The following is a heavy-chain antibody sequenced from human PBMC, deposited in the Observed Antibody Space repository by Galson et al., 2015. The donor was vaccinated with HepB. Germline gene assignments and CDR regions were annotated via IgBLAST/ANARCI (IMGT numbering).Heavy chain of an antibody. D-gene: IGHD6-13*01. CDR3: ARGKRYSSSYYEGCWFDP. CDR2: VFHTGST. J-gene: IGHJ5*02. V-gene: IGHV4-38-2*02. CDR1: GYSITSGYY. Sequence: LSLTCSVSGYSITSGYYWGWIRQPPGKGLEWIVNVFHTGSTYYNPSLKSRVTVSVDTSKNQFSLKLSSVTAADTAVYYCARGKRYSSSYYEGCWFDPWGQGTLVTVSS.